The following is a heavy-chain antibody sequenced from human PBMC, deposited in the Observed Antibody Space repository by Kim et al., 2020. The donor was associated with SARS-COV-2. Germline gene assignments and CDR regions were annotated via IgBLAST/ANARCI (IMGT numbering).Heavy chain of an antibody. Sequence: GGSLRLSCAASGFTFSSYGMHWVRQAPGKGLEWVAVIWYDGSNKYYADSVKGRFTISRDNSKNTLYLQMNSLRAEDTAVYYCARGRYCSGGSCRVGYFQHWGQGTLVTVSS. CDR3: ARGRYCSGGSCRVGYFQH. CDR1: GFTFSSYG. V-gene: IGHV3-33*01. D-gene: IGHD2-15*01. CDR2: IWYDGSNK. J-gene: IGHJ1*01.